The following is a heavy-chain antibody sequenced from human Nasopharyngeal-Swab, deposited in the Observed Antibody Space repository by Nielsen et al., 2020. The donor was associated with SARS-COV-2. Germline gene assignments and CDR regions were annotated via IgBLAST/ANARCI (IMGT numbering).Heavy chain of an antibody. CDR3: AKGGAYYDILTGFFDY. D-gene: IGHD3-9*01. J-gene: IGHJ4*02. Sequence: PGTVLEWVAVISYDGSNKYYADSVKGRFTISRDNSKNTLYLQMNSLRAEDTAVYYCAKGGAYYDILTGFFDYWGQGTLVTVSS. CDR2: ISYDGSNK. V-gene: IGHV3-30*18.